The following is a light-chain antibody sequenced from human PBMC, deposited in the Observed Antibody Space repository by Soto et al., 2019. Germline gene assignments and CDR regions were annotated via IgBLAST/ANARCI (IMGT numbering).Light chain of an antibody. CDR1: QSVSSSY. CDR2: GAS. CDR3: QQYYNWPRT. J-gene: IGKJ1*01. V-gene: IGKV3-15*01. Sequence: EIELPQAPGTLALSPGERATLSCRASQSVSSSYLAWYQQKPGQAPRLLIYGASTRATGIPARFSGSGSGTTFTLSIRSPQSEDFAVYYCQQYYNWPRTFGQGTKVDIK.